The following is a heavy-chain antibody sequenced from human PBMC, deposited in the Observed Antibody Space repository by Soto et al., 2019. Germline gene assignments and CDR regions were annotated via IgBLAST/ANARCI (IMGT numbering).Heavy chain of an antibody. D-gene: IGHD3-3*01. CDR2: IYPGDSDT. J-gene: IGHJ6*03. Sequence: GESLKISCKGSGSSFTSYWIGWVRQMPGKGLEWMGIIYPGDSDTRYSPSFEGQVTISADKSISTAYLQWSSLKASDTAMYYCARLPYEDYYYYYMDVWGKGTTVTVSS. CDR1: GSSFTSYW. CDR3: ARLPYEDYYYYYMDV. V-gene: IGHV5-51*01.